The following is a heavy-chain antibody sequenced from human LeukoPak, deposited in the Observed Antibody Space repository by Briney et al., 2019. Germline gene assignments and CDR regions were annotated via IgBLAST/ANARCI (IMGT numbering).Heavy chain of an antibody. D-gene: IGHD6-6*01. J-gene: IGHJ4*02. CDR2: IKQDGSEK. CDR3: AKGRIAARPYYFDY. CDR1: GFTFSDSW. Sequence: GGSLRLSCAASGFTFSDSWMSWVRQAPGKGLEWVANIKQDGSEKYYVDSVKGRFTISRDNAKNSLYLQMNSLRVEDTAVYYCAKGRIAARPYYFDYWGQGTLVTVSS. V-gene: IGHV3-7*03.